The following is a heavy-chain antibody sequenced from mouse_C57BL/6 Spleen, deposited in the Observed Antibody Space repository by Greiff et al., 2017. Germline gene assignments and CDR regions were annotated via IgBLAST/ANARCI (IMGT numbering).Heavy chain of an antibody. CDR2: ISSGSSTI. Sequence: EVQRVESGGGLVKPGGSLKLSCAASGFTFSDYGMHWVCQAPEKGLEWVAYISSGSSTIYYADTVKGRFTISRDNAKNTLFLQMTSLRSEDTAMYYCARILLRFAYWGQGTLVTVSA. V-gene: IGHV5-17*01. CDR1: GFTFSDYG. CDR3: ARILLRFAY. D-gene: IGHD1-1*01. J-gene: IGHJ3*01.